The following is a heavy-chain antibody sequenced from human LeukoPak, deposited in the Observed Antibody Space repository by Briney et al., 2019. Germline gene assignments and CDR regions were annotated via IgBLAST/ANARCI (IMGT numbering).Heavy chain of an antibody. J-gene: IGHJ4*02. CDR3: ARGDSLGAIMTDLDY. Sequence: GGSLRLSCAASGFTFNTYVMHWVRQAPGKGLEWVSVISYDGRNKYYTDSVKGRFTISRDNSKNTLYLQMNSLRPEDTAVYYCARGDSLGAIMTDLDYWGLGTLVTVSS. CDR1: GFTFNTYV. D-gene: IGHD3-10*01. V-gene: IGHV3-30*04. CDR2: ISYDGRNK.